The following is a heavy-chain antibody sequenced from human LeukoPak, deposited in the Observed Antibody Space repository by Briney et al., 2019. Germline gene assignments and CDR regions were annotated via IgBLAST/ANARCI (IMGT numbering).Heavy chain of an antibody. CDR1: GGSISSSSYY. CDR3: ARASVYGRRVGMDV. Sequence: PSETLSLTCTVFGGSISSSSYYWGWIRQPPGKGLEGIGSIYYSGSTYYNPSLKSRVTISVDTSKNQFSLKLSSVTAADTAVYYCARASVYGRRVGMDVWGQGTTVTVSS. J-gene: IGHJ6*02. CDR2: IYYSGST. D-gene: IGHD3-10*01. V-gene: IGHV4-39*07.